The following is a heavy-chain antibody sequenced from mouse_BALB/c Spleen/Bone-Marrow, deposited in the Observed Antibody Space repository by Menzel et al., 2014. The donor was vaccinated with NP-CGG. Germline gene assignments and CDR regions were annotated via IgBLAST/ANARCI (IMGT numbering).Heavy chain of an antibody. CDR3: ARKWKARTPSY. CDR1: GYAFTSYL. Sequence: QVQLQQSGAELVRPGTSVKVSCKDSGYAFTSYLIEWIKQRPGQGLAWIGVINPGSGGADYNEKFKGKATLTADKSSSTAYMQISSLTSDDSAVYFYARKWKARTPSYWGQGTALTVSS. CDR2: INPGSGGA. V-gene: IGHV1-54*01. J-gene: IGHJ2*01. D-gene: IGHD3-1*01.